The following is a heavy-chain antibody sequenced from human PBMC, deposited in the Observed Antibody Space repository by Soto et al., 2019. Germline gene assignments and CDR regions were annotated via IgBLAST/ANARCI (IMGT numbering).Heavy chain of an antibody. CDR1: GFTFNSYP. V-gene: IGHV3-23*01. CDR2: ISGSGCST. J-gene: IGHJ4*02. Sequence: WGSLSRSCAASGFTFNSYPMSWVRPAPGKGLEWFSAISGSGCSTYYADSVKGRFTISKDNSKNTLYLQMNGLRAEDTAVYYCAKARSYSPACNGWGRGTLGTVTS. CDR3: AKARSYSPACNG. D-gene: IGHD2-21*01.